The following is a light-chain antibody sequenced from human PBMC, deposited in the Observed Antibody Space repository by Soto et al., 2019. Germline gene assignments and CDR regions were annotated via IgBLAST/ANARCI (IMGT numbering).Light chain of an antibody. Sequence: ETVLPQSPGTLSLSPGERAILSCRASQSISNYLGWYQQKPGQAPRLLIYHTSRRATGIPDRFSGSGSGTDFTLTINRMEPEDFAVYYCQQYGTALYTFGQGTKLEIK. CDR2: HTS. CDR3: QQYGTALYT. V-gene: IGKV3-20*01. CDR1: QSISNY. J-gene: IGKJ2*01.